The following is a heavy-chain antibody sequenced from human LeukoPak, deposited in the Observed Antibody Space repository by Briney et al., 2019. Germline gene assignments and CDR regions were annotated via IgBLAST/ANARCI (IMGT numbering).Heavy chain of an antibody. CDR3: VRRYCSGGSCYSERGAFDI. D-gene: IGHD2-15*01. J-gene: IGHJ3*02. CDR1: GGSISSSTYY. CDR2: IYYSGST. V-gene: IGHV4-39*07. Sequence: SETLSLTCTVSGGSISSSTYYWDWIRQPPGKGLEWIGSIYYSGSTYYNPSLKSRVTISVDTSKNQFSLKLSSVTAADTAVYYCVRRYCSGGSCYSERGAFDIWGQGTMVTVSS.